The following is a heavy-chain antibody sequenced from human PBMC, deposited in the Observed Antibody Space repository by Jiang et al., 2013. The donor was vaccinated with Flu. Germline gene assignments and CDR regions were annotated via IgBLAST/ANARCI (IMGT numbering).Heavy chain of an antibody. CDR3: AKDPTRGYSGYATFSD. Sequence: QLLEVWGRRGPAWRSLRLSCAASGFTFSSYGMHWVRQAPGKGLEWVAVISYDGSNKYYADSVKGRFTISRDNSKNTLYLQMNSLRAEDTAVYYCAKDPTRGYSGYATFSDWGQGTLVTVSS. CDR1: GFTFSSYG. J-gene: IGHJ4*02. V-gene: IGHV3-30*18. CDR2: ISYDGSNK. D-gene: IGHD5-12*01.